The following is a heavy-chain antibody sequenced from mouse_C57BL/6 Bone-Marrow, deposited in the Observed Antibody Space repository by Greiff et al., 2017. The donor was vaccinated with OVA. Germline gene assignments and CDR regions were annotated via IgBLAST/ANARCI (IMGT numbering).Heavy chain of an antibody. CDR1: GYTFTSYW. D-gene: IGHD2-4*01. CDR3: ARRRLRRRWFAY. CDR2: IYPGSGST. J-gene: IGHJ3*01. V-gene: IGHV1-55*01. Sequence: QVQLQQPGAELVKPGASVKMSCKASGYTFTSYWITWVKQRPGQGLEWIGDIYPGSGSTNYNEKFKSKATLTVDTSSSTASMQLSSLTSEDSAVYYCARRRLRRRWFAYWGQGTLVTVSA.